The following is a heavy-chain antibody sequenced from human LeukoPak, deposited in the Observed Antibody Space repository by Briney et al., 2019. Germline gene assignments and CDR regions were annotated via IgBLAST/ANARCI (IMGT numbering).Heavy chain of an antibody. D-gene: IGHD5-18*01. CDR2: ISSNGGST. CDR3: ARALLGGYSYDY. CDR1: EFTFSSYA. V-gene: IGHV3-64*01. Sequence: GGSLRLSCAASEFTFSSYAMHWVRQAPGKGLEYVSAISSNGGSTYYANSVKGRFTISRDNSKNTLYLQMGSLRAEDMAVYYCARALLGGYSYDYWGQGTLVTVSS. J-gene: IGHJ4*02.